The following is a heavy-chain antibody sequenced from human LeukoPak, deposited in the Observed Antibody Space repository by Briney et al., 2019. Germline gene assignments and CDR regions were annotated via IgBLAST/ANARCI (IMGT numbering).Heavy chain of an antibody. Sequence: PSETLSLTCAVYGGSFSGYYWSWIRQPPGKGLEWIGEINHSGSTNYNPSLKSRVTISVDTSKNQFSLKLSSVTAADTAVYYCANRRPNRNGFDYWGQGTLVTVSS. CDR3: ANRRPNRNGFDY. J-gene: IGHJ4*02. V-gene: IGHV4-34*01. CDR2: INHSGST. D-gene: IGHD1-14*01. CDR1: GGSFSGYY.